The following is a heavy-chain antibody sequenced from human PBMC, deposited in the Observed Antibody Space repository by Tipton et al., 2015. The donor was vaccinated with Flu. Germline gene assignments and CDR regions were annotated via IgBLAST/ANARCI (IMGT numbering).Heavy chain of an antibody. J-gene: IGHJ6*03. Sequence: SLRLSCAASGFTFSDYYMSWIRQAPGKGLEWVSYISSSGSTIYYADSVKGRFTISRDNAKNSLYLQMNSLRAEDTAVYYCARDYSSSYYYYYMDVWGKGTTVTVSS. CDR1: GFTFSDYY. CDR2: ISSSGSTI. V-gene: IGHV3-11*04. CDR3: ARDYSSSYYYYYMDV. D-gene: IGHD6-6*01.